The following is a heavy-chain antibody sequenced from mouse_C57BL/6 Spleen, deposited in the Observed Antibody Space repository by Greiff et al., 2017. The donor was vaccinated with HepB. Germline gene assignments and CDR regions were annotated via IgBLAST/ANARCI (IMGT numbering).Heavy chain of an antibody. V-gene: IGHV3-6*01. CDR2: ISYDGSN. CDR3: AKVTTYYAMDY. Sequence: ESGPGLVKPSQSLSLTCSVTGYSITSGYYWNWIRQFPGNKLEWMGYISYDGSNNYNPSLKKRISITRDTSKNQFFLKLNSVTTEDTATYYCAKVTTYYAMDYWGQGTSVTVSS. J-gene: IGHJ4*01. D-gene: IGHD2-2*01. CDR1: GYSITSGYY.